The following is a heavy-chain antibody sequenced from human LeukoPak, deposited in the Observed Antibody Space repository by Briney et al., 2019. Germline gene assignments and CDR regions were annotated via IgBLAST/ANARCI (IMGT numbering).Heavy chain of an antibody. Sequence: SETLSLTCTVSGGSISSYYWSWIRQPPGKGLEWIGYIYYSGSTNYNPSLKSRVTISVDTSKNQFSLKLSSVTAADTAVYYCARRSGGAYYYDSSGYFDSWGQGTLVTVSS. J-gene: IGHJ5*01. CDR2: IYYSGST. V-gene: IGHV4-59*08. CDR3: ARRSGGAYYYDSSGYFDS. CDR1: GGSISSYY. D-gene: IGHD3-22*01.